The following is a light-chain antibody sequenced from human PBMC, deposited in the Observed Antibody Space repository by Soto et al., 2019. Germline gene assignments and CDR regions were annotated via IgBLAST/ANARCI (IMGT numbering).Light chain of an antibody. J-gene: IGKJ4*01. CDR3: QQYNNWPPLT. CDR2: GAS. CDR1: QSVSSN. V-gene: IGKV3-15*01. Sequence: EIVMTQSPATLSVSPGERATLSCRASQSVSSNLVWYQQKPGQAPRLLFYGASTRATGIPARFSGSGSGTEFTLTISSLQSEDFAVYYCQQYNNWPPLTFGGGTKVDIK.